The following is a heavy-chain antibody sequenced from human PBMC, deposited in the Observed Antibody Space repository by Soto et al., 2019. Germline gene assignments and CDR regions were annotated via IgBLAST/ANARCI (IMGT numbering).Heavy chain of an antibody. J-gene: IGHJ4*02. CDR3: AKGGSSSSPAYFDY. Sequence: GGSLRLSCAASGFTFDDYAMHWVRQAPGKGLEWVSGISWNSGSIGYADSVKGRFTISRDNAKNSLYLQMNSLRAEDTALYYCAKGGSSSSPAYFDYWGQGTLVTVSS. CDR1: GFTFDDYA. V-gene: IGHV3-9*01. CDR2: ISWNSGSI. D-gene: IGHD6-6*01.